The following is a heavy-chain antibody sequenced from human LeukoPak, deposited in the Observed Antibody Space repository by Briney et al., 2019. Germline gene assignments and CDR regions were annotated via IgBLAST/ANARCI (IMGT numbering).Heavy chain of an antibody. D-gene: IGHD3-10*01. Sequence: SETLSLTCAVYGGSSSGYYWSWIRQPPGKGLEWIGEINHSGSTNYNPSLKSRVTISVDTSKNQFSLKLSSVTAADTAVYYCAMYIWFGELPLDYWGQGTLVTVSS. V-gene: IGHV4-34*01. CDR1: GGSSSGYY. CDR2: INHSGST. J-gene: IGHJ4*02. CDR3: AMYIWFGELPLDY.